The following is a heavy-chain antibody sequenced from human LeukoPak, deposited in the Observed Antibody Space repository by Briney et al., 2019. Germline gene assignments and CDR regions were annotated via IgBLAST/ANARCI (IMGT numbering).Heavy chain of an antibody. D-gene: IGHD6-19*01. V-gene: IGHV3-21*01. Sequence: GGSLRLSCAASGFIFSSYSMNWVRQAPGKGLEWVSSISSSSSYIYYADSVKGRFTISRDNAKNSLYLQMNSLRAEDTAVYYCARDLTVAGTPNWFDHWGQGTLFTVSS. CDR1: GFIFSSYS. CDR2: ISSSSSYI. J-gene: IGHJ5*02. CDR3: ARDLTVAGTPNWFDH.